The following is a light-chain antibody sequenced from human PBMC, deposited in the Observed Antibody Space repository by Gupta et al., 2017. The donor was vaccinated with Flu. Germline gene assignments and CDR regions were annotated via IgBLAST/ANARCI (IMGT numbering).Light chain of an antibody. Sequence: MTISCTGTTSAVGGLDYVSWYQQHPGKAPQLRIEGVTNRPSGVSNRFAGSKSGSTASLTISGLQAEDEAEDYGASRTSGSTLHVFGTGTKVTGL. CDR1: TSAVGGLDY. CDR2: GVT. V-gene: IGLV2-14*03. J-gene: IGLJ1*01. CDR3: ASRTSGSTLHV.